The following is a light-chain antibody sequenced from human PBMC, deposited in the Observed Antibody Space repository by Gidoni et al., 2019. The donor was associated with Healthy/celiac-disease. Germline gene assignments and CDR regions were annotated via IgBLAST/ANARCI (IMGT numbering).Light chain of an antibody. V-gene: IGLV2-8*01. CDR3: SSYAGSNKPR. CDR2: EVS. CDR1: SSDVGGYNY. J-gene: IGLJ3*02. Sequence: QSALTQPPSASGSPGQSVTISCTGTSSDVGGYNYVSWYQQHPGKAPKLMIYEVSKRPSGVPDRFSGSKSGNTASLTVSGLQAEDEADYYCSSYAGSNKPRFGGGTKLTVL.